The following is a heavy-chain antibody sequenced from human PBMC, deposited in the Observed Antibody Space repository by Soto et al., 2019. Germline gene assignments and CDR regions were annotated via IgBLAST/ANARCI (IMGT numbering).Heavy chain of an antibody. D-gene: IGHD2-2*01. CDR2: ISSDGSSE. V-gene: IGHV3-30*18. CDR3: AKTITTYSGSSSGRGGLLEN. Sequence: QVHLVESGGGVVQPGRSLRLSCAASGFTFSVYGMHWVRQFPGKGLEWMAVISSDGSSEHYADSVKGRFTISIDNSKNTLYLQMNKLRIEESAIYYFAKTITTYSGSSSGRGGLLENWGQGTMVSVSS. J-gene: IGHJ4*02. CDR1: GFTFSVYG.